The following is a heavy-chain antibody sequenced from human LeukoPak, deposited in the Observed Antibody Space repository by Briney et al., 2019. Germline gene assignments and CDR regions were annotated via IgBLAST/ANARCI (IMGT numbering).Heavy chain of an antibody. CDR1: GFPFNDYF. D-gene: IGHD2/OR15-2a*01. CDR2: INPYSGAT. J-gene: IGHJ4*02. V-gene: IGHV1-2*02. CDR3: ARAKSRSSTYYLGH. Sequence: ASVKVSCKASGFPFNDYFIHWVRQAPGQGLQWTGWINPYSGATNFGQNFRARVSFTRDASIATVFMELKSLTSDDTAIYYCARAKSRSSTYYLGHWGQGTLVTVSS.